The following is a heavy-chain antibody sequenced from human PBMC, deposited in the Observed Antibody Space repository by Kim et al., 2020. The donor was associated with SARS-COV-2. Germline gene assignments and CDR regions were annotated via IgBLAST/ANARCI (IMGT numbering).Heavy chain of an antibody. Sequence: GGSLRLSCAASGFTFSSVWMYWVRQAPGKGLVWVSHIKGDGSSAGYAASVKGRFTISRDNAKNTLYLQMNSLRVEDTALYYCARDGPSPIPELDYWGQGT. V-gene: IGHV3-74*01. D-gene: IGHD2-21*01. CDR2: IKGDGSSA. CDR3: ARDGPSPIPELDY. CDR1: GFTFSSVW. J-gene: IGHJ4*02.